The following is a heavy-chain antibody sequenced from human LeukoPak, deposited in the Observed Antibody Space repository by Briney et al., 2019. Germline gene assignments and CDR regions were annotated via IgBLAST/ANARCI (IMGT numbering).Heavy chain of an antibody. D-gene: IGHD3-10*01. CDR1: GYTFTSYY. CDR2: INPSGGST. Sequence: ASVKVSCKASGYTFTSYYMHWVRQAPGQGLEWMGIINPSGGSTSNAQKFQGRVTMTRDTSTSTVYMELSSLRSEDTAVYYCARDGLLWFGISNWFDPWGQGTLVSVSS. J-gene: IGHJ5*02. CDR3: ARDGLLWFGISNWFDP. V-gene: IGHV1-46*01.